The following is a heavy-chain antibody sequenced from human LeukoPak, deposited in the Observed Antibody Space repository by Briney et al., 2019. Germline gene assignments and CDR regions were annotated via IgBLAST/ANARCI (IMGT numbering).Heavy chain of an antibody. CDR3: ARETRELYSSSSARDY. V-gene: IGHV4-30-4*01. CDR1: GGSISSGDYY. D-gene: IGHD6-6*01. J-gene: IGHJ4*02. Sequence: PSETLSLTCTVSGGSISSGDYYWSWIRQPPGKGLEWIGCIYSSGSTYYNPSLKSRVTISVDTSKNQFSLKLSSVTAADTAVYYCARETRELYSSSSARDYWGQGTLVTVSS. CDR2: IYSSGST.